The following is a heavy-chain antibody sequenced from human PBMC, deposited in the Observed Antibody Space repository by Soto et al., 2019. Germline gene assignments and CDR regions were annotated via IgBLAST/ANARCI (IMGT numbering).Heavy chain of an antibody. J-gene: IGHJ4*02. CDR1: GGSISSSSYY. CDR2: IYYSGST. CDR3: ARHADLHYDSSGYLGY. D-gene: IGHD3-22*01. Sequence: PWETLSLTCTVSGGSISSSSYYWGWIRQPPGKGLEWIGSIYYSGSTYYSPSLKSRVTISVDTSKNQFSLKLSAVTAADTAVYYCARHADLHYDSSGYLGYWGQGTLVTVSS. V-gene: IGHV4-39*01.